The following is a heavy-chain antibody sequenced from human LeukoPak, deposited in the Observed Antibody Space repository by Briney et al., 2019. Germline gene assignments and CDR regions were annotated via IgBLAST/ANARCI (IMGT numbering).Heavy chain of an antibody. CDR3: ARRYSGAFLFGFDS. Sequence: SGGSLRLSCAASGFTFDDYGMSWVRQAPGKGLEWVSGINWNGGSTGYADSVKGRFTISRDNAKNSLYLQMSSLRVDDTAIYYCARRYSGAFLFGFDSWGQGTLVTVSS. CDR2: INWNGGST. D-gene: IGHD6-19*01. J-gene: IGHJ4*02. V-gene: IGHV3-20*04. CDR1: GFTFDDYG.